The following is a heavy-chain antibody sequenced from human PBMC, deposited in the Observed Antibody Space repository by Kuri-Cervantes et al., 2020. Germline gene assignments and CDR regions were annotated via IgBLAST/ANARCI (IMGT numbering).Heavy chain of an antibody. CDR2: INHSGST. V-gene: IGHV4-34*01. D-gene: IGHD4-17*01. Sequence: SQTLSLTCAVYGGSFSGYYWSWIRQPPGKGLEWIGEINHSGSTNYNPSLKSRVTISVDTSKNQFSLKLSSVTAADTAVYYCARLPTVTTSFDYWGQGTLVTVSS. CDR1: GGSFSGYY. CDR3: ARLPTVTTSFDY. J-gene: IGHJ4*02.